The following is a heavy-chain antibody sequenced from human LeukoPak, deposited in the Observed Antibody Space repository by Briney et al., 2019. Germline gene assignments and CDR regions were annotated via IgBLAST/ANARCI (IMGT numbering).Heavy chain of an antibody. CDR2: ISPYDGNT. V-gene: IGHV1-18*01. D-gene: IGHD6-6*01. J-gene: IGHJ4*02. CDR3: ARIAGRRPPPCYFDY. Sequence: ASVKVSCKASGYTFKSYGFSWVRQAPGQGLEWMGWISPYDGNTNSAQKLQGRVTMTTDTSTSIVYMELRGLRSDDTAVYYCARIAGRRPPPCYFDYCGQGTLVTVSS. CDR1: GYTFKSYG.